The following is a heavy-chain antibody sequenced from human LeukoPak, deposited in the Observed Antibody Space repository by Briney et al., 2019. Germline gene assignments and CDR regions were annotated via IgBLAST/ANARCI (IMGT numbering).Heavy chain of an antibody. CDR3: ARGYYDFWSGLTYFDY. D-gene: IGHD3-3*01. V-gene: IGHV4-61*02. CDR2: IYTSGST. Sequence: PSETLSLTCTVSGGSISSGSYYWSWIGQAAGKGLEWIGRIYTSGSTNYNPSLKNRVTISVETSKNQFSLNLSSVTAADTAVYYCARGYYDFWSGLTYFDYWGQGTLVTVSP. J-gene: IGHJ4*02. CDR1: GGSISSGSYY.